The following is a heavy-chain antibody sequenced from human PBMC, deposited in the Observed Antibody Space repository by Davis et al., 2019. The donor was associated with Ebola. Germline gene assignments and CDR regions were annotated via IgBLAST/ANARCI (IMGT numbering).Heavy chain of an antibody. V-gene: IGHV3-48*02. Sequence: GESMKISCAASGFTFSSYSMNWVRQAPGKGLEWVSYISSSSSTIYYADSVKGRFTISRDNAKNSLYLQMNSLRDEDTAVYYCARASQEVDYWGQGTLVTVSS. CDR3: ARASQEVDY. CDR1: GFTFSSYS. J-gene: IGHJ4*02. CDR2: ISSSSSTI.